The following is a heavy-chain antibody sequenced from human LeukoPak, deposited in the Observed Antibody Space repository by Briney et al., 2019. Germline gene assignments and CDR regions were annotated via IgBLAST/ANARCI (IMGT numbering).Heavy chain of an antibody. V-gene: IGHV4-39*07. CDR2: IYYSGST. CDR1: GGSISSSSYY. CDR3: ARNPREYSSGYYYDY. J-gene: IGHJ4*02. D-gene: IGHD3-22*01. Sequence: KASETLSLTCTVSGGSISSSSYYWGWIRQPPGKGLEWIGSIYYSGSTYYNPSLKSRVTISVDTSKNQFSLKLSSVTAADTAVYYCARNPREYSSGYYYDYWGQGTLVTVSS.